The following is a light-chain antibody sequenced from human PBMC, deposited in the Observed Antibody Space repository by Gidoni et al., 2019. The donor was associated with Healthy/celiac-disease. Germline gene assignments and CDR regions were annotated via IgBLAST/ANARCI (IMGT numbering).Light chain of an antibody. CDR1: SSDVGGYNY. V-gene: IGLV2-14*03. CDR2: DVS. CDR3: SSYTSSSTLV. J-gene: IGLJ2*01. Sequence: QSALTQPDSVSGSPGQSITISCTGTSSDVGGYNYVPWYQQHPGKSPKIMIYDVSNRPSGVSNRFSGSKSGNTASLTISGLQAEDEADYYCSSYTSSSTLVFGGGTKLTVL.